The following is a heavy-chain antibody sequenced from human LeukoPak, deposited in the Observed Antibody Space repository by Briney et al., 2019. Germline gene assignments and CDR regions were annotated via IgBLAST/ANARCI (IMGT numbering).Heavy chain of an antibody. CDR2: IYNSGST. CDR3: ARGVEFGDYVDY. D-gene: IGHD3-10*01. Sequence: SETLSLTCTVSGDSISSGCYFWNWIRQHPVKGLEWKGNIYNSGSTDYNPSLISRLTISLDTAKNQFSLRLSSVTAADTAVYYCARGVEFGDYVDYWGQGTLVTVSS. J-gene: IGHJ4*02. CDR1: GDSISSGCYF. V-gene: IGHV4-31*03.